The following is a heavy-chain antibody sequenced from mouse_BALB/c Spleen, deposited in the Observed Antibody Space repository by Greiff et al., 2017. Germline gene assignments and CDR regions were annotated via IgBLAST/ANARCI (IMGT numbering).Heavy chain of an antibody. CDR3: ARGGNYENYFDY. CDR2: ISSGGSYT. Sequence: DVMLVESGGDLVKPGGSLKLSCAASGFTFSSYGMSWVRQTPDKRLEWVATISSGGSYTYYPDSVKGRFTISRDNAKNTLYLQMSSLKSEDTAMYYCARGGNYENYFDYWGQGTTLTVSS. CDR1: GFTFSSYG. D-gene: IGHD2-1*01. V-gene: IGHV5-6*02. J-gene: IGHJ2*01.